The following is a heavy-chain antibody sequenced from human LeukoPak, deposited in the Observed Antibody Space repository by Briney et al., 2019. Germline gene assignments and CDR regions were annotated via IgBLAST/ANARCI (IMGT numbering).Heavy chain of an antibody. V-gene: IGHV1-69*13. CDR1: GDPFSSYI. D-gene: IGHD3-10*01. CDR2: IMPLFNTP. J-gene: IGHJ6*03. Sequence: SVKVSCKASGDPFSSYIIAWERQAPGQGLEWRGGIMPLFNTPNYEQKFQGRLTTTADASTQTSYMELRSLTSEDTAVYYCARVDRNHFYMDVWGKGTTVTVSS. CDR3: ARVDRNHFYMDV.